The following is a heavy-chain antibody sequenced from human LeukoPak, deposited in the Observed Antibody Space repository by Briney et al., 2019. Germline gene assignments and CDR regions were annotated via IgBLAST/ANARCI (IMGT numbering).Heavy chain of an antibody. CDR3: ARAPPRYGSGSYYRNWFDP. D-gene: IGHD3-10*01. J-gene: IGHJ5*02. Sequence: SETLSLTCAVYVGSFSGYYWSWIRQPPGKGLEWIGEINHSGSTNYNPSLKSRVTISVDTSKNQFSLKLSSVTAADTAVYYCARAPPRYGSGSYYRNWFDPWGQGTLVTVSS. CDR1: VGSFSGYY. V-gene: IGHV4-34*01. CDR2: INHSGST.